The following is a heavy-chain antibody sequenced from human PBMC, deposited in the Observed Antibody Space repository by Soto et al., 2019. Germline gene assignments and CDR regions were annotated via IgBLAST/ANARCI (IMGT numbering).Heavy chain of an antibody. D-gene: IGHD1-26*01. CDR3: AHWGKSGSDF. CDR1: GFTFXFYP. CDR2: ISSSAGTT. V-gene: IGHV3-23*01. J-gene: IGHJ4*02. Sequence: GGSLRLSCAASGFTFXFYPMSWVRQAPGKGLEWGSGISSSAGTTYSADPVKGRFTISRDNSKNTLYLQMDSLRAEDTAVYYCAHWGKSGSDFGGQGTLVTVSS.